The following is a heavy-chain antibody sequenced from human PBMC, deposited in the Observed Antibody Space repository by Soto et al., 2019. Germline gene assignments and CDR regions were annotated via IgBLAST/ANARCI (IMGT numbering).Heavy chain of an antibody. V-gene: IGHV6-1*01. CDR3: ARDREHIVVVPAAIGKEYNWIDP. CDR1: GDSVSSNSAA. CDR2: TYYRSKWYN. Sequence: SQTLSLTCAISGDSVSSNSAAWNWIRQSPSRGLEWLGRTYYRSKWYNDYAVSVKSRITINPDTSKNQFSLQLNSVTPEDTAVYYCARDREHIVVVPAAIGKEYNWIDPSGQGTLVTVST. J-gene: IGHJ5*02. D-gene: IGHD2-2*02.